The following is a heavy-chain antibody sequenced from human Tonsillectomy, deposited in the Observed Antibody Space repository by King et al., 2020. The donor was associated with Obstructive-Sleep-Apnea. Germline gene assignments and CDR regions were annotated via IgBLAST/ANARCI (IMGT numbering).Heavy chain of an antibody. J-gene: IGHJ4*02. D-gene: IGHD4-17*01. CDR2: IYRSGST. CDR1: GGSISRSSYS. Sequence: QLQESGPGLVKPSETLPLTCTVSGGSISRSSYSWGWIRQPPGKGPEWVGTIYRSGSTYYNPSLKSRVTISVDTSKNQFSLKLTSVTAADTAVYYCARDYGDVRYFVYWGRGTLVTVSS. CDR3: ARDYGDVRYFVY. V-gene: IGHV4-39*07.